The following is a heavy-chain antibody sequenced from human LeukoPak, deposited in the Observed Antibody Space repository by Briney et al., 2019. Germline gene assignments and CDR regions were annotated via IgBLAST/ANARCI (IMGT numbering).Heavy chain of an antibody. CDR1: GYTFTSYY. D-gene: IGHD1-26*01. J-gene: IGHJ4*02. V-gene: IGHV1-46*01. Sequence: ASVKVSCKASGYTFTSYYMHWVRQAPGQGLEWMGIINPSGGSTSYAQKFQGRVTTTRDMSTSTVYMELSSLRSVDTAVYYCARDGPGSMGATHYWGQGTLVTVSS. CDR3: ARDGPGSMGATHY. CDR2: INPSGGST.